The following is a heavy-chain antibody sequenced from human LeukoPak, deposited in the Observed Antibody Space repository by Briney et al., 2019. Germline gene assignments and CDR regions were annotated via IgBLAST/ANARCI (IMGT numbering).Heavy chain of an antibody. CDR2: ISTSSSTI. Sequence: HAGGSLRLSCAASGFTFSSYTMKRVRQAPGKGLEWVSHISTSSSTIYYADSVKGRFTISRDNAKNSLYLQMNSLRAEDTAVYYCAREYCSGGSCYEFDYWGQGTLVTVSS. J-gene: IGHJ4*02. D-gene: IGHD2-15*01. CDR1: GFTFSSYT. V-gene: IGHV3-48*01. CDR3: AREYCSGGSCYEFDY.